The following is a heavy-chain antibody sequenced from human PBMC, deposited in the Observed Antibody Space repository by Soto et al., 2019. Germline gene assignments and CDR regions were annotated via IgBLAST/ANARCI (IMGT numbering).Heavy chain of an antibody. CDR3: AREARNYDFWSGYYSPDLFDY. V-gene: IGHV1-3*01. Sequence: EASVKVSCKASGYTFTSYAMHWVRQAPGQRLEWMGWINAGNGNTKYSQKFQGRVTITRDTSASTAYMELRSLRSDDTAVYYCAREARNYDFWSGYYSPDLFDYWAQGTLVTVSS. J-gene: IGHJ4*02. D-gene: IGHD3-3*01. CDR2: INAGNGNT. CDR1: GYTFTSYA.